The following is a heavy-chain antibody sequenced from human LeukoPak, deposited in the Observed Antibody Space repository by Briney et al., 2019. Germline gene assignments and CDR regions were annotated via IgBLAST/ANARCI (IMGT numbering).Heavy chain of an antibody. D-gene: IGHD3-10*01. Sequence: SETLSLTCTVSGGSISSSSYYWGWIRQPPGKGLEWIGCIYYSGSTYYNPSLKSRVTISVDTSKNQFSLKLSSVTAADTAVYYCAGDRKYYGSGRVVDYWGQGTLVTVSS. CDR1: GGSISSSSYY. CDR2: IYYSGST. J-gene: IGHJ4*02. V-gene: IGHV4-39*07. CDR3: AGDRKYYGSGRVVDY.